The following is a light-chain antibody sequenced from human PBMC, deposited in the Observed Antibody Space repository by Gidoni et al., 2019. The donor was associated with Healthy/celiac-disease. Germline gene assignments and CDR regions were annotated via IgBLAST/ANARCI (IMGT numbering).Light chain of an antibody. CDR1: QGISNS. CDR2: AAS. Sequence: SASVGDRVTITCRASQGISNSLAWYQQKPGKAPKLLLYAASRLESGVPSRVSGSGSGTDYTLTISSLQPEDVATYYCQQYYSTPVTFGQGTKVEIK. J-gene: IGKJ1*01. CDR3: QQYYSTPVT. V-gene: IGKV1-NL1*01.